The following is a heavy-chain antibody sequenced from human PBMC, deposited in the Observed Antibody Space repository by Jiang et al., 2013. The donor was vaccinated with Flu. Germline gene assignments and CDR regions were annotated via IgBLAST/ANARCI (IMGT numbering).Heavy chain of an antibody. CDR3: ARAPFDTYYYDSSGYYSAFDI. CDR1: GGSISSGDYY. V-gene: IGHV4-30-4*01. Sequence: GSGLVKPSQTLSLTCTVSGGSISSGDYYWSWIRQPPGKGLEWIGYIYYSGSTYYNPSLKSRVTISVDTSKNQFSLKLSSVTAADTAVYYCARAPFDTYYYDSSGYYSAFDIWGQGTMVTVSS. CDR2: IYYSGST. D-gene: IGHD3-22*01. J-gene: IGHJ3*02.